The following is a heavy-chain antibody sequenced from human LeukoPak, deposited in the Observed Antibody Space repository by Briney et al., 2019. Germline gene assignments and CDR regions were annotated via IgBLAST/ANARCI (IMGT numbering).Heavy chain of an antibody. CDR2: INHSGST. D-gene: IGHD2-2*01. CDR3: ARGVGQDIVVVPAANGFDP. Sequence: SETLSLTCAVYGGSFSGYYWSWIRQPPGKGLEWIGEINHSGSTNYNPSLKSRVTISVDTSKNQFSLKLSSVTAADTAVYYCARGVGQDIVVVPAANGFDPWGQETLVTVSS. J-gene: IGHJ5*02. CDR1: GGSFSGYY. V-gene: IGHV4-34*01.